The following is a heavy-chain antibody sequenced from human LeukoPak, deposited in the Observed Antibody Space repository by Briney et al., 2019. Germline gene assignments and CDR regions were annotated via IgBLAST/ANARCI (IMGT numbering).Heavy chain of an antibody. CDR3: AKDQVITITVTTFIDY. CDR1: GFTFSSFG. CDR2: ISFDGSNK. V-gene: IGHV3-30*18. D-gene: IGHD4-17*01. J-gene: IGHJ4*02. Sequence: GGSLRLSCAASGFTFSSFGMHWVRQAPGRGLEWMAVISFDGSNKYYADSVKGRFTISRDNSRNTLYLQMNSLRPEDTAVYYCAKDQVITITVTTFIDYWGQGTLVTVSS.